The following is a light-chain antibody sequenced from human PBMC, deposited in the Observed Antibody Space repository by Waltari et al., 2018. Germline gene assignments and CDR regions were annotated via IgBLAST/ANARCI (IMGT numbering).Light chain of an antibody. V-gene: IGKV3-20*01. Sequence: EIVLTQSPGTLSLSPGERATLSCRASQSVSSIYLAWYQQKPGQTPRLLIYGASSRATGIPDRFSGSWSGTDFTLTISRLEPEDSAVYYCQQYVSSPLTFGGGTKVEIK. J-gene: IGKJ4*01. CDR1: QSVSSIY. CDR2: GAS. CDR3: QQYVSSPLT.